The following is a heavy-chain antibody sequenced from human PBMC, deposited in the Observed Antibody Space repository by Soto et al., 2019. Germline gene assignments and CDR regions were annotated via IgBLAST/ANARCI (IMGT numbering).Heavy chain of an antibody. J-gene: IGHJ4*02. CDR2: ISACNGNT. V-gene: IGHV1-18*01. Sequence: ASVKVSCKASGYTFTSYGISWVRQAPGQRLEWMGWISACNGNTKYSQKFQARVTITTDTSASTAYMELSSLRFDDTAVYYCARGEWRAAGPGRFDHWGQGTLVTVSS. D-gene: IGHD6-13*01. CDR1: GYTFTSYG. CDR3: ARGEWRAAGPGRFDH.